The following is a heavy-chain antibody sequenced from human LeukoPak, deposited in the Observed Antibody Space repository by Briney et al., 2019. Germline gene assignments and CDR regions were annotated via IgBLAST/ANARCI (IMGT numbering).Heavy chain of an antibody. CDR1: GFTFSRSS. V-gene: IGHV3-48*01. J-gene: IGHJ3*02. CDR3: AKGVAYYYDNSGSWGAFHI. Sequence: PGDSLTLSCAASGFTFSRSSMNWVRQAPGKGLEWVSYISSSSSTIYSADPVEGRFTISRDNSKNTLYLQMNSLRADDTAVYYCAKGVAYYYDNSGSWGAFHIWGQGTMVTVSS. D-gene: IGHD3-22*01. CDR2: ISSSSSTI.